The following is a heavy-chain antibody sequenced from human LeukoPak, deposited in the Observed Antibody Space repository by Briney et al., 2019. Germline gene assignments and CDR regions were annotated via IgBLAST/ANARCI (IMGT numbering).Heavy chain of an antibody. V-gene: IGHV2-5*01. CDR3: AHIPLIVVVPAAIWGAFDI. Sequence: SGPTLVNPXQTLTLTCTFSGFSLSTSGVGVGWIRQPPGKALEWLALIYWNDDKRYSPSLKSRLTITKDTSKNQVVLTMTNMDPVDTATYYCAHIPLIVVVPAAIWGAFDIWGQRTMVTVSS. CDR2: IYWNDDK. D-gene: IGHD2-2*01. CDR1: GFSLSTSGVG. J-gene: IGHJ3*02.